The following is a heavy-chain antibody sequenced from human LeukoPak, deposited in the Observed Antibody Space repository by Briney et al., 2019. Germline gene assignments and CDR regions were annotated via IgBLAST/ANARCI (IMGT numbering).Heavy chain of an antibody. CDR2: IYTSGST. V-gene: IGHV4-61*02. CDR3: ARDWGFQWLDP. CDR1: GGSISSGDYY. Sequence: SETLSLTCTVSGGSISSGDYYWSWIRQPAGKGLEWIGRIYTSGSTNYNPSLESRLTISADTSKNQFSLKVRSVTAADTAVYYCARDWGFQWLDPWGQGTLVTVSS. J-gene: IGHJ5*02. D-gene: IGHD3-16*01.